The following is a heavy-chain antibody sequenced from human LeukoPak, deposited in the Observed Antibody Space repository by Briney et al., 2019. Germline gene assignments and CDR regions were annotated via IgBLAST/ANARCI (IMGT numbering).Heavy chain of an antibody. D-gene: IGHD3-22*01. CDR1: GGTFSSYA. Sequence: GASVKVSCKASGGTFSSYAISWVRQAPGQGLEWMGGIIPIFGTANYGQKFQGRVTITADESTSTAYMELSSLRPEDTAVYYCARGPDYDSSGYCDYWGQGTLVTVSS. V-gene: IGHV1-69*13. J-gene: IGHJ4*02. CDR2: IIPIFGTA. CDR3: ARGPDYDSSGYCDY.